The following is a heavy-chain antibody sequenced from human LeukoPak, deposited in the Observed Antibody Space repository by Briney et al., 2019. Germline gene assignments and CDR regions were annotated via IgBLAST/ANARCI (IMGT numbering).Heavy chain of an antibody. V-gene: IGHV6-1*01. CDR3: AREYNWNYQH. CDR1: GDSVSSNSVA. CDR2: TYYRSKWYN. Sequence: SPTLSLTCAISGDSVSSNSVAWNWLRQSPSRGLEWLGRTYYRSKWYNEYAVSVKSRITINPDTSKNQFSLQLNSVTPEDTAVYYCAREYNWNYQHWGQGTLVTVSS. D-gene: IGHD1-20*01. J-gene: IGHJ1*01.